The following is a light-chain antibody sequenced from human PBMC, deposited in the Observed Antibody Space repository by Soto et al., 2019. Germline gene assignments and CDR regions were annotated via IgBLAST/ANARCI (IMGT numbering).Light chain of an antibody. CDR2: EAS. J-gene: IGKJ4*01. CDR3: QQNRSYPST. V-gene: IGKV1-13*02. CDR1: QYMNGY. Sequence: AIQLTQSPSSLSASIGDRVTITCRASQYMNGYLAWYQPKPGKAPSLMIYEASILQRGVPSSFSGSNSGTDFTLTISSLQAEDFATYYCQQNRSYPSTFGGGTKVDIK.